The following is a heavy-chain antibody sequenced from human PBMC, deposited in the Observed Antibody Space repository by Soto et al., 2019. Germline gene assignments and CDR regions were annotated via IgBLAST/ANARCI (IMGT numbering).Heavy chain of an antibody. V-gene: IGHV3-23*01. D-gene: IGHD3-3*01. CDR1: GFTFSRFA. CDR3: AKDQRKPAIFGVVTLS. J-gene: IGHJ5*02. CDR2: ISGSGQTT. Sequence: PGGSLRLSCAGSGFTFSRFAMSWVRQVPGKGLEWVSAISGSGQTTYYADSVKGRFTVSRDNSNNTLYLQMNSLRAEDTAVYYCAKDQRKPAIFGVVTLSWGQRTLVTLSS.